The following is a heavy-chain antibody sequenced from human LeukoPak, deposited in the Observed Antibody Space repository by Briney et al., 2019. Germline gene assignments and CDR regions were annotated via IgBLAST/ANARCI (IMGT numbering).Heavy chain of an antibody. CDR2: INPNSGGT. V-gene: IGHV1-2*02. D-gene: IGHD5-18*01. J-gene: IGHJ3*02. CDR1: GYTFTGYY. Sequence: ASVNVSCKAAGYTFTGYYMHWVRQAPGQGLEWMGWINPNSGGTNYAQKFQGRVTMTRDTSISTAYMELSRLRSDDTAVYYCARVKTARSAMVSLGAFDIWGQGTMVTVSS. CDR3: ARVKTARSAMVSLGAFDI.